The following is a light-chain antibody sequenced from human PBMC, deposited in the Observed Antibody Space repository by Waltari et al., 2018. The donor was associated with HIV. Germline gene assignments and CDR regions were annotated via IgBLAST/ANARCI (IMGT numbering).Light chain of an antibody. CDR2: KVS. CDR1: QSLVYTDGNTY. Sequence: DVVMTQSPLSLPVTLGQPASISCRSSQSLVYTDGNTYLSWFQQRPGQSPRRLIYKVSNRDSGVPDRFCGNGSGTDFTLKISRVEAEDVGFYYCMQATHWPPQTFGQGTKLEIK. J-gene: IGKJ2*01. CDR3: MQATHWPPQT. V-gene: IGKV2-30*01.